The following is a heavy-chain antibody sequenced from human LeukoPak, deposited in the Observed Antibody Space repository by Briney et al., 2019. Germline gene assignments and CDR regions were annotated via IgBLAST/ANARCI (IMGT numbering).Heavy chain of an antibody. CDR3: AKGGGTVTTYHDY. CDR2: IKPDGSDK. CDR1: EFNFGGSW. D-gene: IGHD4-17*01. V-gene: IGHV3-7*03. J-gene: IGHJ4*02. Sequence: PGGSLRLSCAASEFNFGGSWMNWVRQAPGKGLEWVATIKPDGSDKYYVDSVKGRFTISRDNAKNSLYLQMNSLRTEDTAVYYCAKGGGTVTTYHDYWGQGTLVTVSS.